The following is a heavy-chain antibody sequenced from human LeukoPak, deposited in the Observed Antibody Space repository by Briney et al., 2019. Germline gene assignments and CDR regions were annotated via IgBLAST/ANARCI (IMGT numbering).Heavy chain of an antibody. CDR3: ARLPYGSGSYYDFDY. Sequence: SETLSLTCTVSGGSISSYYWSWIRQPPGKGLEWIGYIYYSGSTNYNPSLKSRVTISVDTSKNQFSLKLSSVTAADTAVYYCARLPYGSGSYYDFDYWGQGTLVTISS. D-gene: IGHD3-10*01. J-gene: IGHJ4*02. CDR1: GGSISSYY. CDR2: IYYSGST. V-gene: IGHV4-59*08.